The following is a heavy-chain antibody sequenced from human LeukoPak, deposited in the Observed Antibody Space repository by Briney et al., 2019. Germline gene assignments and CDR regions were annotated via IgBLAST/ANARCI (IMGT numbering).Heavy chain of an antibody. CDR1: GFTFSSYS. D-gene: IGHD4-17*01. Sequence: GGSLRLSCAASGFTFSSYSMNWVRQAPGKGLEWVSYISSSSSTIYYADSVKGRFTISRDNAKNTLYLQMNSLRAKDTAVYYCARTYAVTYYYFDYWGQGTLVTVSS. CDR3: ARTYAVTYYYFDY. CDR2: ISSSSSTI. J-gene: IGHJ4*02. V-gene: IGHV3-48*04.